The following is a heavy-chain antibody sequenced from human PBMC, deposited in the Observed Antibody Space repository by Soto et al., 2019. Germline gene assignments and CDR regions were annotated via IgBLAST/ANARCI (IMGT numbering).Heavy chain of an antibody. J-gene: IGHJ6*02. Sequence: EVQLVQSGAEVKKPGESLKISCKGSGYSFTSYHIVWVRQMPGKGLEWMGIIYPGDSETRYSPSLQGQVTMSADKSTNTAYLQWNSLKASDTAMYYCARRSYCDGDCTRRPYVYYGMDVWGQGTTVTGSS. CDR1: GYSFTSYH. D-gene: IGHD2-21*02. V-gene: IGHV5-51*01. CDR2: IYPGDSET. CDR3: ARRSYCDGDCTRRPYVYYGMDV.